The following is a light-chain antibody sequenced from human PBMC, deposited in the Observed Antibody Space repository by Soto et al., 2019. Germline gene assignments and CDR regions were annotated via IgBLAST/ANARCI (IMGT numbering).Light chain of an antibody. CDR1: QSVSSY. J-gene: IGKJ2*01. CDR2: DAS. CDR3: QQRSNWPTT. V-gene: IGKV3-11*01. Sequence: EIVLTQSPATLSLSPGERTTLSCRASQSVSSYLAWYQQKPGQAPRLLIYDASNRATGIPARFSGSGSGTDFTLTISSLEPEDFAVYYCQQRSNWPTTFGKGTK.